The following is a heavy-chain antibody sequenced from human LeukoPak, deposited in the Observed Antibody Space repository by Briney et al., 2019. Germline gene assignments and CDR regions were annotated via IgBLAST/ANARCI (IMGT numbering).Heavy chain of an antibody. V-gene: IGHV3-11*06. CDR3: ARDHSGSSSSDFEY. CDR1: GFTFSDYY. D-gene: IGHD1-26*01. Sequence: GGSLRLSCAASGFTFSDYYMSWIRQAPGKGLEWVSYISSSISYTNYADSVKGRVTISRDNAKNPLYVQINSLRAEDTAVYYCARDHSGSSSSDFEYWGTGTLVT. J-gene: IGHJ4*02. CDR2: ISSSISYT.